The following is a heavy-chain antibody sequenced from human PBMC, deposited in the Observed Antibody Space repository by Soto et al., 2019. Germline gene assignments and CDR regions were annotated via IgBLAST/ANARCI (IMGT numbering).Heavy chain of an antibody. V-gene: IGHV4-59*01. D-gene: IGHD3-3*01. CDR2: IYYTGSA. J-gene: IGHJ6*03. CDR3: ARGLRYDFWSGLSKSTIYYYYMDV. Sequence: PSETLSLTCTVSGGSISSYYWNWIRQPPGKGLEWIGYIYYTGSANYNPSLKSRVTISVDTSKNQFSLKLSSVTAADTAVYYCARGLRYDFWSGLSKSTIYYYYMDVWGKGATVTVSS. CDR1: GGSISSYY.